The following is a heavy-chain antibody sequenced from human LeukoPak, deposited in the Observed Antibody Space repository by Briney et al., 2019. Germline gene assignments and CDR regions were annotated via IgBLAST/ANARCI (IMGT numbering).Heavy chain of an antibody. V-gene: IGHV4-59*01. CDR1: GGSISSYY. CDR3: ARDSHYDIWTGYYTAFDI. D-gene: IGHD3-9*01. J-gene: IGHJ3*02. CDR2: IYYSGST. Sequence: SETLSLTCTVSGGSISSYYWSWIRQPPGKGLEWIGYIYYSGSTNYNPSLKSRVTISVDTSKNQFSLKLSSVTAADTAVYYCARDSHYDIWTGYYTAFDIWGQGTMVTVSS.